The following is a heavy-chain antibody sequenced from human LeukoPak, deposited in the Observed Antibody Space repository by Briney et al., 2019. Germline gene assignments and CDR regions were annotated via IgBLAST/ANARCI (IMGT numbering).Heavy chain of an antibody. CDR1: GFTFSSYS. CDR2: ISSSSSYI. V-gene: IGHV3-21*01. CDR3: ARDRDFSFDY. J-gene: IGHJ4*02. Sequence: PGGSLRLSCAASGFTFSSYSMNWVRQAPGKGLEWVSSISSSSSYIYYADSVKGRFTISRDNAKNSLYLQMNSLRAEDTAVYFCARDRDFSFDYWGQGTLVTVSS.